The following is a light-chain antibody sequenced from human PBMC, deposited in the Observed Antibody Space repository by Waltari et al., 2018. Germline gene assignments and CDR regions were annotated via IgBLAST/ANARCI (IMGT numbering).Light chain of an antibody. V-gene: IGKV3-20*01. CDR2: GAS. J-gene: IGKJ1*01. CDR3: QHYVRLPAT. Sequence: IVLTHSPGPLSLPPGEGAALSCRASQSVGRSLAWYQQKPGQAPRLLIYGASNRATGIPDRFSGSGSGTDFSLTISRLEPEDFAVFYCQHYVRLPATFGQGTKVEIK. CDR1: QSVGRS.